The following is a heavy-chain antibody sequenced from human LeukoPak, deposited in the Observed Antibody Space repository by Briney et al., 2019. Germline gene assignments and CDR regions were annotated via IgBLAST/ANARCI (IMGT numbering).Heavy chain of an antibody. CDR2: IYYSGST. J-gene: IGHJ3*02. Sequence: PSETLSLTRTVSGGSISSSTYYWGWIRQPPGKGLEWIGSIYYSGSTYYNPSLKSRVTISVDTSKNQFSLKLSSVTAADTAVYYCARRARGAKFGSGAFDIWGQGTMVTVSS. CDR3: ARRARGAKFGSGAFDI. V-gene: IGHV4-39*01. CDR1: GGSISSSTYY. D-gene: IGHD3-10*01.